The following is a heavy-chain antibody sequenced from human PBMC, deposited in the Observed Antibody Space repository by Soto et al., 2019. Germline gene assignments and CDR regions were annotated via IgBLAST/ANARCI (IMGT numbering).Heavy chain of an antibody. CDR2: ISGSGGST. D-gene: IGHD6-25*01. CDR1: GFTFSSYA. J-gene: IGHJ4*02. V-gene: IGHV3-23*01. CDR3: AKDAAGTYFDY. Sequence: EVQLLESGGGLVQPGGSLRLSCAASGFTFSSYAMSWVRQAPGTGLEWVSAISGSGGSTYYADSVTGRFTISRYNSKNTLYREMTSLTAEDTAVYYCAKDAAGTYFDYWGQGTLVTVSS.